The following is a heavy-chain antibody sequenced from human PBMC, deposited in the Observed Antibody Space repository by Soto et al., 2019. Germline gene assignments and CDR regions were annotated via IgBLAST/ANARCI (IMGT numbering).Heavy chain of an antibody. D-gene: IGHD5-12*01. V-gene: IGHV3-9*01. CDR2: ISWNGDDI. CDR3: AKDVTPTWLQHLDS. CDR1: GFNFDDYV. Sequence: EVQLVESGGGLVQPGRSLRVSCAASGFNFDDYVMHWVRQSPGKGLELVASISWNGDDIGYADSVKGRFTISRDNAKNSLFLQLNSLRTEDSGFYYCAKDVTPTWLQHLDSWGRGTLVTVSS. J-gene: IGHJ4*02.